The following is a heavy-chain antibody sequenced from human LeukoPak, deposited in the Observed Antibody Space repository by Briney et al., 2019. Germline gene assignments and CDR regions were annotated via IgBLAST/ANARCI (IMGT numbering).Heavy chain of an antibody. V-gene: IGHV1-8*01. Sequence: ASVKISCKASGYTFTSYDINWVRQATGQGLEWMGWMNPNSGNTGYAQKFQGRVTMTRNTSISTAYMELSRLRSDDTAVYYCARAYSSSLSYYYYMDVWGKGTTVTVSS. D-gene: IGHD6-6*01. CDR1: GYTFTSYD. CDR2: MNPNSGNT. J-gene: IGHJ6*03. CDR3: ARAYSSSLSYYYYMDV.